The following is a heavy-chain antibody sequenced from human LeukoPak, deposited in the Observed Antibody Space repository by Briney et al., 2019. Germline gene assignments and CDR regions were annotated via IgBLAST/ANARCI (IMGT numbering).Heavy chain of an antibody. CDR1: GLIFTNSA. V-gene: IGHV3-23*01. J-gene: IGHJ4*02. CDR3: ATEQNIGGVIIMVDY. Sequence: GGSLRFSFTPPGLIFTNSATSGVRNSPGKGLKWVSGISIINAIAYYADFVKGRFPTSRHNSKNTPYLQMSSLRIEDTAVYYCATEQNIGGVIIMVDYWGRGTLVTVFS. CDR2: ISIINAIA. D-gene: IGHD3-10*01.